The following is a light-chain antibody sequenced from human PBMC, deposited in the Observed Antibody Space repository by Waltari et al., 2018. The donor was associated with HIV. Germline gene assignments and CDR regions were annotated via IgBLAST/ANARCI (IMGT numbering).Light chain of an antibody. J-gene: IGLJ1*01. Sequence: QSALTHPASVSGSPGQSITISCTGTSSDVGGYNSVAWYPKHPGKAPKLIIYDVSNRPSGVPYRFSGSKSGNTASLTISGLQAEDEADYYCKSKTSSSTPCVFGTGTKVTVL. CDR2: DVS. CDR3: KSKTSSSTPCV. CDR1: SSDVGGYNS. V-gene: IGLV2-14*03.